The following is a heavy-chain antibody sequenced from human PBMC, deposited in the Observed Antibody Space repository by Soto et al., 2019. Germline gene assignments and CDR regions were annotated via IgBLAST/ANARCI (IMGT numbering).Heavy chain of an antibody. CDR2: SRGSGTST. V-gene: IGHV3-48*01. J-gene: IGHJ4*02. CDR3: ASHAVPDNHEFDY. CDR1: GFTLSSHG. Sequence: EVQLVESGGGLVRRGGSLRLSCVASGFTLSSHGLNWIRQSPGKGLEWHSYSRGSGTSTYYADSVKGRFTISRDNASNSLYLQMDSLRVEDMAVYDCASHAVPDNHEFDYWGQGTLVTVAS. D-gene: IGHD6-19*01.